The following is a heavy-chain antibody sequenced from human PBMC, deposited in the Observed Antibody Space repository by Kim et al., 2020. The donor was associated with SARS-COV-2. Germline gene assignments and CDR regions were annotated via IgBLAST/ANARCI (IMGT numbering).Heavy chain of an antibody. CDR3: TRNVAY. V-gene: IGHV3-49*03. D-gene: IGHD2-15*01. CDR2: IRSKAYGETT. Sequence: GGSLRLSCTASGFTFGDYSLTWFRQAPGKGLEWVGFIRSKAYGETTEYAASVKGRFTISRDDSKSIAYLQMNSLKTEDTAVYFCTRNVAYWGQGTLVTVSS. CDR1: GFTFGDYS. J-gene: IGHJ4*02.